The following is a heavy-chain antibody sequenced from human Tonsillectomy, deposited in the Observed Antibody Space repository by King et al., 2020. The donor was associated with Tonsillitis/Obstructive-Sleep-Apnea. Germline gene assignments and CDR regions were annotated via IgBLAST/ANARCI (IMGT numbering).Heavy chain of an antibody. CDR1: GFAFSNHA. V-gene: IGHV3-23*04. CDR2: ISAMGGTP. Sequence: VQLVESGGGLVQPGGSLRLSCAASGFAFSNHAMNWVRPAPGKGLEWVSSISAMGGTPFYADPGKGRFTISRDNSKNTLYLEVNSLRAEDTAVYYCSKPVGVTSRFDWWGRGALVTVSS. D-gene: IGHD1-26*01. J-gene: IGHJ4*02. CDR3: SKPVGVTSRFDW.